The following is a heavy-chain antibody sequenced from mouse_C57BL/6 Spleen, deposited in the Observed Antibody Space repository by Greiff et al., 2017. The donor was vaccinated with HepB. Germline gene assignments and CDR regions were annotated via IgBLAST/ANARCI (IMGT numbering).Heavy chain of an antibody. V-gene: IGHV14-2*01. J-gene: IGHJ1*03. Sequence: EVKVEESGAELVKPGASVKLSCTASGFNIKDYYMHWVKQRTEQGLEWIGRIDPEDGDTKYAPKFQGKATITADTSSNTAYLQLSSLTSEDTAVLYGASGSHDDGSSYGYFDVWGTGTTVTVSS. D-gene: IGHD1-1*01. CDR3: ASGSHDDGSSYGYFDV. CDR2: IDPEDGDT. CDR1: GFNIKDYY.